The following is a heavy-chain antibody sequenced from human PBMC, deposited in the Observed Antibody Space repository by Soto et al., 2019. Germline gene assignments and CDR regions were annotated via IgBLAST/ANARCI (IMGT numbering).Heavy chain of an antibody. Sequence: SETLSLTCAVYGGSFSGYYWSWIRQPPGKGLEWIGEINHRGSTNYNPSLKSRVTISVDTSKNQFSLRLTSVTAADTAVYYCARGYCSGGSCPRAFEIWGQRTMVTVSS. D-gene: IGHD2-15*01. J-gene: IGHJ3*02. CDR3: ARGYCSGGSCPRAFEI. CDR1: GGSFSGYY. CDR2: INHRGST. V-gene: IGHV4-34*01.